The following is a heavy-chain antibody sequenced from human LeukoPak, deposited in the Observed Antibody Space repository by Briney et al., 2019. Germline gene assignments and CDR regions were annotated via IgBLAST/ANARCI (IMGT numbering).Heavy chain of an antibody. Sequence: PGGSLRLSCAASGFTFSSYDMHWVRQATGKGLEWVSAIGTAGDTYYPGSVKGRFTISRENAKNSLYLQMNSLRAGDTAVYYCARALSDYYYDYWGQGTLVTVSS. V-gene: IGHV3-13*01. J-gene: IGHJ4*02. CDR2: IGTAGDT. D-gene: IGHD3-22*01. CDR3: ARALSDYYYDY. CDR1: GFTFSSYD.